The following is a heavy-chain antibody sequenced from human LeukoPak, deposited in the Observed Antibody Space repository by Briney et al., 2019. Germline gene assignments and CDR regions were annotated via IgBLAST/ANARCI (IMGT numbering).Heavy chain of an antibody. CDR1: GYTFTSYY. V-gene: IGHV1-3*01. Sequence: ASVKVSCKASGYTFTSYYMHWVRQAPGQRLEWMGWINAGNGNTKYSQKFQGRVTITRDTSASTAYMELSSLRSEDTAVYYCARTGIAARSHFDYWGQGTLVTVSS. CDR2: INAGNGNT. CDR3: ARTGIAARSHFDY. J-gene: IGHJ4*02. D-gene: IGHD6-6*01.